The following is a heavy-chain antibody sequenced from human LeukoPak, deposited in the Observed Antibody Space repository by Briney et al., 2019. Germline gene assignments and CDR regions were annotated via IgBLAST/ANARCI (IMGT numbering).Heavy chain of an antibody. V-gene: IGHV4-30-4*08. CDR3: ARETNYYGSGSYYIYYFDY. J-gene: IGHJ4*02. CDR1: GGSISSSSYY. Sequence: SETLSLTCTVSGGSISSSSYYWGWIRQPPGKGLEWIGYIYYSGSTYYNPSLKSRVTISVDTSKNQFSLKLSSVTAADTAVYYCARETNYYGSGSYYIYYFDYWGQGTLVTVSS. D-gene: IGHD3-10*01. CDR2: IYYSGST.